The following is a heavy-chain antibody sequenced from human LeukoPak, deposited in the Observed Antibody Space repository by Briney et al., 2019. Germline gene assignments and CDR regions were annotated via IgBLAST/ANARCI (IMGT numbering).Heavy chain of an antibody. Sequence: SETLSLTCTVSGGSISSYYWSWIRQPPGKGLEWIGYIYYSGSTNYNPSLKSRVTISVDTSKNQFSLKLSSVTAADTAVYYCARQTVATTTGWFDPWGQGTLVTVSS. CDR2: IYYSGST. J-gene: IGHJ5*02. CDR1: GGSISSYY. D-gene: IGHD5-24*01. CDR3: ARQTVATTTGWFDP. V-gene: IGHV4-59*08.